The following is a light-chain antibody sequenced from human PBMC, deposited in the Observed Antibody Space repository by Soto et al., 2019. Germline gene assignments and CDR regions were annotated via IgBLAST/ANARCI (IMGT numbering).Light chain of an antibody. Sequence: DIVLTQSPATLSLSPGDRATLSCRASQSVGTSLAWYKQQPGQAPRLLIHDAAYRASGIPERFSGSGSGTAVSLSISSLEPYEFAMYYCQHRSSWPRSFGRGTKVEV. J-gene: IGKJ1*01. V-gene: IGKV3-11*01. CDR3: QHRSSWPRS. CDR1: QSVGTS. CDR2: DAA.